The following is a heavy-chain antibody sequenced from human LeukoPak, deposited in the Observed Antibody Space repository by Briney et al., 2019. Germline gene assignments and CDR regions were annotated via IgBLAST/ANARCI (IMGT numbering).Heavy chain of an antibody. CDR2: IYYSGST. CDR3: ARGPRIQLWLHFDY. J-gene: IGHJ4*02. V-gene: IGHV4-59*12. CDR1: GGSISSYC. Sequence: SETLSLTCTVSGGSISSYCWSWIRQPPGKGLEWIGYIYYSGSTNYNPSLKSRVTISVDTSKNQFSLKLSSVTAADTAVYYCARGPRIQLWLHFDYWGQGTLVTVSS. D-gene: IGHD5-18*01.